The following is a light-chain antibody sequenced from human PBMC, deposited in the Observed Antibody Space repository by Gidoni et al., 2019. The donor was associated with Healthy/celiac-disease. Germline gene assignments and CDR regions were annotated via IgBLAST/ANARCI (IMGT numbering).Light chain of an antibody. CDR1: QSVLYSSNNKNY. CDR2: WAS. CDR3: QQYYSTPRT. V-gene: IGKV4-1*01. J-gene: IGKJ1*01. Sequence: IVMTQSPYSLAVSLGERATINCKSSQSVLYSSNNKNYLAWYQQKPGQPPKLLIYWASTRESGVTDRFSGSGSGTDFTLTISSLQAEDVAVYYCQQYYSTPRTFGQGTKVEIK.